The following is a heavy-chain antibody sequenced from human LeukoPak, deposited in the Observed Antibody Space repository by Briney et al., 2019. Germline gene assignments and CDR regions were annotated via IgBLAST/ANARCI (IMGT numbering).Heavy chain of an antibody. CDR1: GFTFSSYS. D-gene: IGHD2-8*01. CDR2: INTYGSST. J-gene: IGHJ3*02. CDR3: ARKKYVSDDAFDI. Sequence: GGSLRLSCAASGFTFSSYSMNWVRQAPGKGLVWVSRINTYGSSTSYADSVKGRFTISRDNAKNTLYLQMNSLRAEDTAVYYCARKKYVSDDAFDIWGQGTMVTVSS. V-gene: IGHV3-74*01.